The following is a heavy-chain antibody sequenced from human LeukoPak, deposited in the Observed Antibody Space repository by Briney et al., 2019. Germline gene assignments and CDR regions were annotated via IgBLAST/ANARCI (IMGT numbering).Heavy chain of an antibody. Sequence: SETLSLTCTVSGGSVSDYYWSWIRQSPGKGLEWIGYIYYTGTSYNPSLKSRVTISADTSKNQFSLNLSSVTAADAAVYYCASRKLGNDYWGQGTLVTVSS. CDR1: GGSVSDYY. CDR2: IYYTGT. CDR3: ASRKLGNDY. D-gene: IGHD7-27*01. V-gene: IGHV4-59*02. J-gene: IGHJ4*02.